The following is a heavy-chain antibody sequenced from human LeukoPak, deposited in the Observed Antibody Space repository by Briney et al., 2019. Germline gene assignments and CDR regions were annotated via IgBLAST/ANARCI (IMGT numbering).Heavy chain of an antibody. CDR2: ISYDGSNK. V-gene: IGHV3-30*18. D-gene: IGHD5-12*01. J-gene: IGHJ4*02. CDR1: GFTFSSYG. Sequence: GGSLRLSCAASGFTFSSYGMHWVRQAPGKGLEWAAFISYDGSNKYYADSVKGRFTISRDNSKNTLYLQINSLRAEDTAVYYCAKEVVATMDYWGQGTLVTVSS. CDR3: AKEVVATMDY.